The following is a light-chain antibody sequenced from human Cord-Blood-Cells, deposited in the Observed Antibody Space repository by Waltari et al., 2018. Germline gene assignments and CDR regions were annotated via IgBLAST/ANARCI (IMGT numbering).Light chain of an antibody. J-gene: IGLJ2*01. CDR1: RRDVGGYTY. Sequence: QSALTQPASASGAPGQSITISCTGTRRDVGGYTYVSCYQQHPGKAPKLMIYDVSNRPSGVSNRFSGSKSGNTASLTISGLQAEDEADYYCSSYTSSSTVVFGGGTKLTVL. CDR3: SSYTSSSTVV. V-gene: IGLV2-14*01. CDR2: DVS.